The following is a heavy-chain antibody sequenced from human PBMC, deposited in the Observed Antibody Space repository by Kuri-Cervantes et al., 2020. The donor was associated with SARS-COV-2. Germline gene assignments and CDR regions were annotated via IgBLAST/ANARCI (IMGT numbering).Heavy chain of an antibody. Sequence: GGSLRLSCAASGFTFSSYWMHWVRQAPGKGLVWVSRINSDGSSTSYADSVKGRFTIPRDNAKNTLYLQMNSLRAEDTAVYYCARDPDSSGWYAGDAFDIWGQGTMVTVSS. V-gene: IGHV3-74*01. CDR2: INSDGSST. J-gene: IGHJ3*02. CDR1: GFTFSSYW. CDR3: ARDPDSSGWYAGDAFDI. D-gene: IGHD6-19*01.